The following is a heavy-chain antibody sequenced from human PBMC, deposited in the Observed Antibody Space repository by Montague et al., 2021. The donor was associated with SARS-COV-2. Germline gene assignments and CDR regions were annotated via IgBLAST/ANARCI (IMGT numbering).Heavy chain of an antibody. V-gene: IGHV4-59*01. CDR2: IYYSGST. Sequence: SETLSLTCTVSGGSISSYYWSWIRQPPGKGLEWIGYIYYSGSTNYNPSLKSRVTISVDTSKNQFSLKLSSVTAADTAVYYCARGIAGTYCGGDCYNNWFDPWCLVTLVTVSS. CDR3: ARGIAGTYCGGDCYNNWFDP. CDR1: GGSISSYY. D-gene: IGHD2-21*02. J-gene: IGHJ5*02.